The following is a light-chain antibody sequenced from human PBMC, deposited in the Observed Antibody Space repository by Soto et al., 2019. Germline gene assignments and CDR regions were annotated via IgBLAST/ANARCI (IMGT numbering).Light chain of an antibody. V-gene: IGKV3-15*01. CDR2: GAF. J-gene: IGKJ5*01. CDR1: QSVLSK. CDR3: QQYKNWPIT. Sequence: EIVMTQSPATLSVSPGERATLSCRASQSVLSKLAWCQQKPGQAPRLLIYGAFTRATDIPGRFSGSGSGTEFTLTISSLQSEDFAVYYCQQYKNWPITFGQGTRLEIK.